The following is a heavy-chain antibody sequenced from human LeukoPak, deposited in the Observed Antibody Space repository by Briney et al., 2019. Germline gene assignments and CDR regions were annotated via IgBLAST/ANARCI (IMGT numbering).Heavy chain of an antibody. CDR3: ARDRGVVVVPAPAYGMDV. D-gene: IGHD2-2*01. CDR1: GFTFSDYY. Sequence: GGSLSLSCAASGFTFSDYYMSWIRQAPGIGREGVSYISSSGSTIYYADPVKGRFTISRDNAKNSLYLQMNSLRAEDTAVYYCARDRGVVVVPAPAYGMDVWGQGTTVTVSS. CDR2: ISSSGSTI. V-gene: IGHV3-11*01. J-gene: IGHJ6*02.